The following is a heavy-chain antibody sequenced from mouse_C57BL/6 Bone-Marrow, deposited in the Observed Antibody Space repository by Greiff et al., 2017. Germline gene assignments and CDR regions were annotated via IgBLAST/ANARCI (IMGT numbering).Heavy chain of an antibody. V-gene: IGHV5-6*01. CDR1: GFTFSSYG. CDR3: ARQGQCWYFDV. Sequence: EVKLMESGGDLVKPGGSLKLSCAASGFTFSSYGMSWVRQTPDKRLEWVATISSGGSYTYYPDSVKGRFTISRDNAKNTLYLQMSSLKSEDTAMYYCARQGQCWYFDVWGTGTTVAVSS. J-gene: IGHJ1*03. CDR2: ISSGGSYT.